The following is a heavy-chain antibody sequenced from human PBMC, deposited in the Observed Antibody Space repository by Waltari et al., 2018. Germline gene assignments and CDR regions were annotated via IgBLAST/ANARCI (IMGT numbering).Heavy chain of an antibody. J-gene: IGHJ2*01. V-gene: IGHV4-34*01. CDR2: VNDSGNT. Sequence: QVQLQQWGARLLKPSGTLSLTCAVYGGSFSGYYWTWIRQPPGKGLEWSGEVNDSGNTNYKPSLKSRVTISVDTSKNQFSLNLNSVTVADTAVYYCARRRYEGDYGGWYFDFWGRGTLVTVSS. D-gene: IGHD4-17*01. CDR3: ARRRYEGDYGGWYFDF. CDR1: GGSFSGYY.